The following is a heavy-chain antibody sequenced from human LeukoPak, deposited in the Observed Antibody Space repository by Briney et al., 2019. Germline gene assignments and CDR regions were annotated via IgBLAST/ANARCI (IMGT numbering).Heavy chain of an antibody. J-gene: IGHJ4*02. D-gene: IGHD3-22*01. CDR1: GFIFEDYG. CDR3: AKDNLDRSGYNLHY. Sequence: GGSLRLSCAASGFIFEDYGMTWVRQAPGKGLEWVSGINGNGGSRGYADSVKGRFTISRDNSKSSLYLQMNSLRTEDTALYYCAKDNLDRSGYNLHYWGQGTLVTVSS. V-gene: IGHV3-20*04. CDR2: INGNGGSR.